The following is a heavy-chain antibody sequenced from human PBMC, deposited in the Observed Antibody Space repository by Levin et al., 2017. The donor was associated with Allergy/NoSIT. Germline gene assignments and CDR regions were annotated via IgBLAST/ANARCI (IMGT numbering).Heavy chain of an antibody. CDR1: GFTFSSYE. CDR2: ISSTGSTI. Sequence: GGSLRLSCAASGFTFSSYEMNWVRRAPGKGLEWVSYISSTGSTIYSADSVKGRFTISRDNAKNSLYLHMNSLRAEDTAVYYCARQLGNFWSDYNYFDYWGQGTLVTVSS. V-gene: IGHV3-48*03. J-gene: IGHJ4*02. CDR3: ARQLGNFWSDYNYFDY. D-gene: IGHD3-3*01.